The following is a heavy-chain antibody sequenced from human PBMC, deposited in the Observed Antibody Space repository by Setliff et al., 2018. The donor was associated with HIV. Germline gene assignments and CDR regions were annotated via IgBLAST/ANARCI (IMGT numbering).Heavy chain of an antibody. CDR1: GGSVSTDY. J-gene: IGHJ4*02. V-gene: IGHV4-59*08. CDR3: ARHSPSDY. Sequence: SETLSLTCSVSGGSVSTDYWTWIRQPPGKGLEWIGYIYNSASTSYNPSLKSRVTISVDTSKNQFSLKLSSVTAADTAVYYCARHSPSDYWGQGTLVTVSS. CDR2: IYNSAST.